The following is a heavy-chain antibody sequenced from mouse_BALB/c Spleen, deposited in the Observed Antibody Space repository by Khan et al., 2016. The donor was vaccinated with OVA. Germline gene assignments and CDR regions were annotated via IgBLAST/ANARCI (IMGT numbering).Heavy chain of an antibody. CDR2: INPSNGRT. V-gene: IGHV1S81*02. CDR1: GYTFTSYW. D-gene: IGHD6-1*01. CDR3: ARVITRDY. Sequence: QVQLQQSGAELVKPGASVKLSCKASGYTFTSYWMHWVKQRPGQGLEWIGEINPSNGRTNYNETFKSKATLTVDNSSSTAYMQLSSPTSEDSAVYSGARVITRDYWGQGTTLTVSS. J-gene: IGHJ2*01.